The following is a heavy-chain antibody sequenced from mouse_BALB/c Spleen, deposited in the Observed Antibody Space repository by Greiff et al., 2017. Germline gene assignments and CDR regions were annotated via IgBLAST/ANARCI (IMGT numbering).Heavy chain of an antibody. D-gene: IGHD2-2*01. CDR2: ISSGGGST. CDR3: ERHDGGGYGYAPDY. J-gene: IGHJ2*01. Sequence: EVKLVESGGGLVKPGGSLKLSCAASGFAFSSYDMSWVRQTPEKRLEWVAYISSGGGSTYYPDTVKGRFTISRDNAKNTLYLQMSSLKSEDTAMYYCERHDGGGYGYAPDYWGQGTTLTVSS. V-gene: IGHV5-12-1*01. CDR1: GFAFSSYD.